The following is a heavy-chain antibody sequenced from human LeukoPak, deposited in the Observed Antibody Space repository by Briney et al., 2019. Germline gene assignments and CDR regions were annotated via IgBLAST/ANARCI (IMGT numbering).Heavy chain of an antibody. D-gene: IGHD3-3*01. CDR1: GYSIGSAFY. Sequence: SETLSLTCSVSGYSIGSAFYWGWIRQPPGKGLEWIGTIYHSGSTNYNPSLKSRVTMSLDTSKNQFSLILTSVTAADTAVYYCARQTGAGLFILPGGQGTLVTVSS. CDR2: IYHSGST. J-gene: IGHJ4*02. CDR3: ARQTGAGLFILP. V-gene: IGHV4-38-2*02.